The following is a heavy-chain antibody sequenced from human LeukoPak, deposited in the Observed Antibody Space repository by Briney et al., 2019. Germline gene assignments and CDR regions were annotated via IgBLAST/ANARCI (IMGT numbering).Heavy chain of an antibody. CDR3: ARDRSGTGLFDY. CDR1: GFTFISSA. D-gene: IGHD1-7*01. CDR2: IVVGSGNT. V-gene: IGHV1-58*01. Sequence: ASVKVSCKASGFTFISSAVQWVRQARGQRLEWMGWIVVGSGNTNYAQKFQERVTFTRDRSTSTAYMELSRLRSDDTAVYYCARDRSGTGLFDYWGQGTLVTVSS. J-gene: IGHJ4*02.